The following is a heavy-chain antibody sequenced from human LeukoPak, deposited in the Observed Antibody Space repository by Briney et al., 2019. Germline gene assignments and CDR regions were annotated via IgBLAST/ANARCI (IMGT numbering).Heavy chain of an antibody. Sequence: PSETLPVTCTVSGDSIRRYYWSWIRQPPGKGLEWIGNIHYSGSTKYNSSLKSRVTISVDTSNNQFSLRVTSLTAADTAVYYCARLGALHDAFDVWGQGTLVTVSS. CDR2: IHYSGST. D-gene: IGHD3-16*01. CDR3: ARLGALHDAFDV. J-gene: IGHJ3*01. CDR1: GDSIRRYY. V-gene: IGHV4-59*12.